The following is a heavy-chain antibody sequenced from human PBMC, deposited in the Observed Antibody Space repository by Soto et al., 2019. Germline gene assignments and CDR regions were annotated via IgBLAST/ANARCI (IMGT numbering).Heavy chain of an antibody. CDR3: ARDAARFLDYYMDV. CDR2: IYYSGST. D-gene: IGHD3-3*01. CDR1: GGSISSGGYY. V-gene: IGHV4-31*02. Sequence: LCGGSISSGGYYWSWIRQHPGKGLEWIGYIYYSGSTYYNPSLKSRVTISVDTSKNQFSLKLSSVTAADTAVYYCARDAARFLDYYMDVWGKGTTVTVSS. J-gene: IGHJ6*03.